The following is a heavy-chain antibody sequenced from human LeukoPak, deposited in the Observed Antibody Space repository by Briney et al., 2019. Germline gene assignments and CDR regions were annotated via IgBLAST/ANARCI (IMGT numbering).Heavy chain of an antibody. J-gene: IGHJ4*02. V-gene: IGHV4-4*02. CDR3: VRAYRAHQTFHSYHFFDF. Sequence: SETLSLTCAVSGXSISSSHWWSWVRQPPRKGLEWIGEIYHGGSTNCNPSLKGRVTISGDTSKNQFSLRLNSVTAADTAVYYCVRAYRAHQTFHSYHFFDFWGRGTLVTVSS. D-gene: IGHD5-18*01. CDR2: IYHGGST. CDR1: GXSISSSHW.